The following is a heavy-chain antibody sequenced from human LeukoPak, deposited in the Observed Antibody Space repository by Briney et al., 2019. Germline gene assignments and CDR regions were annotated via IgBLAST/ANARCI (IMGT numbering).Heavy chain of an antibody. CDR1: GFTFSSYA. D-gene: IGHD3-22*01. CDR3: ARGPSYYYDSSGYYTIFDY. J-gene: IGHJ4*02. Sequence: GGSLRLSCAASGFTFSSYAMSWVRQAPGKGLEWVSAISGSGGSTYYADSVKGRFTISRDNSKNTLYLQMNSLRAEDTAVYYCARGPSYYYDSSGYYTIFDYWGQGTLVTVSS. V-gene: IGHV3-23*01. CDR2: ISGSGGST.